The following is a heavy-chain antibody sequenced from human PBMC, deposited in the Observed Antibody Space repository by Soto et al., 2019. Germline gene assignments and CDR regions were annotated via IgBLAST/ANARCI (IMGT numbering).Heavy chain of an antibody. J-gene: IGHJ4*01. CDR1: GFTFSNYW. Sequence: EVQLVESGGGLVQPGGSLRLSCAASGFTFSNYWMTWVRQAPGKGPEWVASIKKDGIEKYYLDSVRGRFTISRDNAKSSLLVQMNSLRAEDTAVYYCASRYPDDEYSAVFDFWGHGALV. CDR2: IKKDGIEK. V-gene: IGHV3-7*03. CDR3: ASRYPDDEYSAVFDF. D-gene: IGHD2-15*01.